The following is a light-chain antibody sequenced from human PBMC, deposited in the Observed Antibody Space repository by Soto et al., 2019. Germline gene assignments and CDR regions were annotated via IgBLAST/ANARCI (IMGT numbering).Light chain of an antibody. CDR2: GAS. CDR1: QSVNDK. Sequence: EMVMTQSPATLSVSPGERATLSCRASQSVNDKLAWYQQKPDQAPRLLIYGASTRATGIPARFSGSGSGTEFTLTISSLQSEDFALYYCQQYKNWPRRTFGQGTKVEIK. CDR3: QQYKNWPRRT. V-gene: IGKV3-15*01. J-gene: IGKJ1*01.